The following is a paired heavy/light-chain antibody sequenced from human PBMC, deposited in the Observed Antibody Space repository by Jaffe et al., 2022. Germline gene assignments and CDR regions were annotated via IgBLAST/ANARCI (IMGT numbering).Light chain of an antibody. CDR1: NIGHKS. J-gene: IGLJ3*02. CDR3: QVWDSSGDHPV. CDR2: DDR. V-gene: IGLV3-21*02. Sequence: SYVLTQPPSVSVAPGQTATITCGGNNIGHKSVHWYQKRPGQAPVLVVYDDRYRPSGIPERLSGSNSGNTATLVISRVEAGDEADYFCQVWDSSGDHPVFGGGTKVTVL.
Heavy chain of an antibody. D-gene: IGHD2-21*02. CDR1: GGTFNNYV. CDR2: IIPPIDTP. Sequence: QVQLVQSGPEIKKPGSSVKISCKASGGTFNNYVLTWVRQAPGQDFEYMGGIIPPIDTPNYGKQFQDRVTITTDESANTVYLELTSLRSEDSAVYYCARGRVTSGVYSYYFDFWGQGTLVTVSS. V-gene: IGHV1-69*05. CDR3: ARGRVTSGVYSYYFDF. J-gene: IGHJ4*02.